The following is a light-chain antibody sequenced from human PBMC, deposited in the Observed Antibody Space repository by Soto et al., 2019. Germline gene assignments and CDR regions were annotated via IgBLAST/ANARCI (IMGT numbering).Light chain of an antibody. V-gene: IGLV2-14*01. J-gene: IGLJ2*01. CDR3: TSYTTTNTPVV. CDR1: SSDGGGYNY. CDR2: EVS. Sequence: QSALTQPASVSGSPGQSITISCTGTSSDGGGYNYVSWYQHHPGRAPKLIIYEVSHRPSGVSNRFSGSKSGNTASLTISGLQAEDEADYYCTSYTTTNTPVVFGGGTKLTVL.